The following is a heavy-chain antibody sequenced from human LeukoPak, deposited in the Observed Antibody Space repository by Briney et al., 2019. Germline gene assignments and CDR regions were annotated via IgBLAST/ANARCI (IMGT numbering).Heavy chain of an antibody. CDR2: INTNTGNP. CDR1: GYTFTSYA. CDR3: ARDRGSSGWYMEYYFDY. V-gene: IGHV7-4-1*02. D-gene: IGHD6-19*01. J-gene: IGHJ4*02. Sequence: ASVKVSCKASGYTFTSYAMNWVRQAPGQGLEWMGWINTNTGNPTYAQGFTGQFVFSLDTSVSTAYLQISSLKAEDTAVYYCARDRGSSGWYMEYYFDYWGQGTLVTVSS.